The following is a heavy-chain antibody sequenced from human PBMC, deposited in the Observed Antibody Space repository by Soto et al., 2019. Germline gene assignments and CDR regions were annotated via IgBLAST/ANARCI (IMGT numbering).Heavy chain of an antibody. J-gene: IGHJ4*02. CDR2: IYYSGST. V-gene: IGHV4-31*03. CDR1: GGSISSGGYY. CDR3: ARAGDYGEYYFDH. D-gene: IGHD4-17*01. Sequence: QVQLQESGPGLVKPSQTLSLTCTVSGGSISSGGYYCSWIRQHPGKGLEWIGYIYYSGSTYYNPSLKSRFTITVDTSKNQFSLKLSSVTAADTAVYYCARAGDYGEYYFDHWGQGTLVTVSS.